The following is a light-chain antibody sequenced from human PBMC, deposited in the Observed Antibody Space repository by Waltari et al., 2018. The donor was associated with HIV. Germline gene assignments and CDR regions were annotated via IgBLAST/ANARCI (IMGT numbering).Light chain of an antibody. J-gene: IGKJ2*01. CDR3: QQYSTHYA. V-gene: IGKV1-5*03. CDR1: PGIDNW. Sequence: DIQMTQSPSNLSASVGDTVVITCRASPGIDNWLAWYQQKPGRAPRLLVSRTSLLESGVSSRFRGSGSGTEFTLTIRSLQPDDIGTYYCQQYSTHYAFGQGTRVE. CDR2: RTS.